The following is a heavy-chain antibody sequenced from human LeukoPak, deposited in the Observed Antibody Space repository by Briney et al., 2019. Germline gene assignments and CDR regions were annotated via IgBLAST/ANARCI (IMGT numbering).Heavy chain of an antibody. J-gene: IGHJ4*02. CDR3: VRDRAAILDY. V-gene: IGHV3-33*01. D-gene: IGHD2-21*01. Sequence: GGSLRLSCAASGFTFSSYGMHWVRQAPGKGLEWVAVIRYDRSSQYYADSVKGRFTISRDTSKYTLYLQMNSLRAEDTAVYYCVRDRAAILDYWGQGTLVTVSS. CDR2: IRYDRSSQ. CDR1: GFTFSSYG.